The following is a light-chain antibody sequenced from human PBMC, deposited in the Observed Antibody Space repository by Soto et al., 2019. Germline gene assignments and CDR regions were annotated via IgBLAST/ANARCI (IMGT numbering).Light chain of an antibody. CDR3: QQYTSFLWT. Sequence: HMINSPFTVAACVGNKVCIISLASQSIRDWLAWFQLKPGKAPKLLIYDASSLESGVPSRFSGSGSGTEFTLTISSLQPDDFATYYSQQYTSFLWTFGQGTKV. CDR1: QSIRDW. CDR2: DAS. V-gene: IGKV1-5*02. J-gene: IGKJ1*01.